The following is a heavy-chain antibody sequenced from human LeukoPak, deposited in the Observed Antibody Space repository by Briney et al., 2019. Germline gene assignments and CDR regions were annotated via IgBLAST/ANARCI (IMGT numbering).Heavy chain of an antibody. D-gene: IGHD3-22*01. CDR1: GFTFSSYG. J-gene: IGHJ4*02. Sequence: PGGSLRLSCAASGFTFSSYGMHWVRQAPGKGLEWVAVIWYDGSNKYYADSVKGRFTISRDNSKNTLYLQMNSLRAEDTAVYYCARDPLGYDSSGYYPDYYFDYWGQGTLVTVSS. V-gene: IGHV3-33*01. CDR3: ARDPLGYDSSGYYPDYYFDY. CDR2: IWYDGSNK.